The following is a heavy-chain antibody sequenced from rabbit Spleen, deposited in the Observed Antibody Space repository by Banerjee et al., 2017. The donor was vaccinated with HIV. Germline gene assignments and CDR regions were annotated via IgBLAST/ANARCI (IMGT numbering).Heavy chain of an antibody. CDR1: GFSFSSSYY. D-gene: IGHD4-2*01. CDR3: GRSSYAGYAGNGYGFTL. CDR2: IYTGGSGGI. V-gene: IGHV1S40*01. Sequence: QSLEESGGDLVKPGASLTLTCTASGFSFSSSYYIYWVRQAPGKGLEWIGCIYTGGSGGIYYASWAEGRFTISKTSSTTVTLQMTSLTAADTATYFCGRSSYAGYAGNGYGFTLWGPGTLVTVS. J-gene: IGHJ4*01.